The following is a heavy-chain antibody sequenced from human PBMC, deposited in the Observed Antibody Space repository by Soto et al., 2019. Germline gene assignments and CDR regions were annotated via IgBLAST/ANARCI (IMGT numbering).Heavy chain of an antibody. J-gene: IGHJ6*02. D-gene: IGHD4-17*01. CDR2: IIPIFGTA. CDR1: GGTFSSYA. V-gene: IGHV1-69*06. CDR3: ARVGLRLTTAYYYYGMDV. Sequence: QVQLVQSGAEVKKPGSSVKVSCKASGGTFSSYAISWVRQAPGQGLEWMGGIIPIFGTANYAQKFQGRVTITADKSTSTVYMELSSLRSEDTAVYYCARVGLRLTTAYYYYGMDVWGQGTTVTVSS.